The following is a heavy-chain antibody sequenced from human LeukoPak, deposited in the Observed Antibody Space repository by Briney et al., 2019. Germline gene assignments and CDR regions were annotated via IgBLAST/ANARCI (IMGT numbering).Heavy chain of an antibody. V-gene: IGHV3-23*01. J-gene: IGHJ6*03. CDR3: ARGALYYMDV. Sequence: PGGSLRLSCAASGFSVRDNGMSWVRQAPGKGLEWVSGIVGGDGGTYYADSVKGRFIISRDNSKNTLYVQMNSLRAEDTAVYYCARGALYYMDVWGKGTTVTISS. CDR2: IVGGDGGT. CDR1: GFSVRDNG.